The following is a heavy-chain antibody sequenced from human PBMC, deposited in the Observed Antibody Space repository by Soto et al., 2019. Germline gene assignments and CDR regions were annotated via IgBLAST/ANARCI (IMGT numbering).Heavy chain of an antibody. CDR3: ARLSMTTVAP. D-gene: IGHD4-17*01. CDR1: GGTFSSYA. Sequence: SVTVSCTASGGTFSSYAISCLRQAPGQGLEWMGGIIPIFGTANYAQKFQGRVTITADESTSTAYMELSSLRSEDTAVYYCARLSMTTVAPWGQGTLVTVSS. V-gene: IGHV1-69*01. J-gene: IGHJ5*02. CDR2: IIPIFGTA.